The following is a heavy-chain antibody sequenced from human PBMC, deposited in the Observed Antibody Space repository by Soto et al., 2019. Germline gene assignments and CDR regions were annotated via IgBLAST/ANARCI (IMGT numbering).Heavy chain of an antibody. CDR3: ARRKQPDPGNNWFDP. Sequence: PSETLSLTCAVYGGSFSGYYWSWIRQPPGKGLEWIGEINHSGSTNYNPSLKSRVTISVDMSKNQFSLKLSSVTAADTAVYYCARRKQPDPGNNWFDPWGQGTLITVSS. CDR1: GGSFSGYY. J-gene: IGHJ5*02. V-gene: IGHV4-34*01. CDR2: INHSGST. D-gene: IGHD3-10*01.